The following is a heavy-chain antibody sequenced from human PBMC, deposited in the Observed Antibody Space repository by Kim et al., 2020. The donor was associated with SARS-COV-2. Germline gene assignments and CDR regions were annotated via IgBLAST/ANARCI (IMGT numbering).Heavy chain of an antibody. D-gene: IGHD6-19*01. J-gene: IGHJ4*02. CDR1: GFTVSSNY. CDR3: ARAASIAVAGTSGHIFDY. CDR2: IYSGGST. V-gene: IGHV3-53*04. Sequence: GGSLRLSCAASGFTVSSNYMSWVRQAPGKGLEWVSVIYSGGSTYYADSVKGRFTISRHNSKNTLYLQMNSLRAEDTAVYYCARAASIAVAGTSGHIFDYWGQGTLVTVSS.